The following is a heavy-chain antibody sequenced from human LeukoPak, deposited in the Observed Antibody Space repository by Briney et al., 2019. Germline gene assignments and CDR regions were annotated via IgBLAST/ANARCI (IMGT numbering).Heavy chain of an antibody. CDR1: EYTFTSYD. V-gene: IGHV1-8*01. J-gene: IGHJ4*02. CDR2: MNPNSGNT. Sequence: GASVKVSCKASEYTFTSYDINWVRQATGQGLEWMGWMNPNSGNTGYAQKFQGRVTTTRNTSISTAYMELSSLRSEDTAVYYCARAYCSGGSCLDYWGQGTLVTVSS. CDR3: ARAYCSGGSCLDY. D-gene: IGHD2-15*01.